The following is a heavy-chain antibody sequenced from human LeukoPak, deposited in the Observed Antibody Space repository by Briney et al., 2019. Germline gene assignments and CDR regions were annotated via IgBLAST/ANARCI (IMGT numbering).Heavy chain of an antibody. Sequence: GGSLRLSCAASGFTFSSHAMSWVRQAPGKGLEWISSLSGSDGSTYYADSVRGRFTISRDNSKNTFYLQMNSLRAEDTAVYYCAKDGIRTLRGLGVYWGQGTLVTVSS. D-gene: IGHD1-14*01. J-gene: IGHJ4*02. CDR2: LSGSDGST. CDR1: GFTFSSHA. CDR3: AKDGIRTLRGLGVY. V-gene: IGHV3-23*01.